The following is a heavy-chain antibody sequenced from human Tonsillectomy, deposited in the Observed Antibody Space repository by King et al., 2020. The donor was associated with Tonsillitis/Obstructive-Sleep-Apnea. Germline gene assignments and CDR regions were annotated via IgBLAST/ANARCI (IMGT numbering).Heavy chain of an antibody. CDR1: GGTFSSYA. V-gene: IGHV1-69*01. CDR3: ARGYYYGSGSYLYYFDY. D-gene: IGHD3-10*01. Sequence: QLVQSGAEVKKPGSSVKVSCKASGGTFSSYAISWVRQAPGQGLEWMGGIIPIFGTANYAQKFQGRVTITADESTSTAYMELSSLRSEDTAVYYCARGYYYGSGSYLYYFDYWGQGTLVTVSS. J-gene: IGHJ4*02. CDR2: IIPIFGTA.